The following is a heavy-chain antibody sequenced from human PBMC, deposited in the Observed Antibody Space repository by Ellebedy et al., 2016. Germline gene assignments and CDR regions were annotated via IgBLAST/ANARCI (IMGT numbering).Heavy chain of an antibody. CDR3: AKILWSGRLFDY. CDR2: ISYSSGTL. D-gene: IGHD2-21*01. Sequence: GGSLRLSCTASGFTFSSYPMNWVRQAPGKGLEWVSYISYSSGTLYYADSVKGRFTISRDISKDTLYLQMNNLRAEDTAVYYCAKILWSGRLFDYWGQGTPVTVSS. CDR1: GFTFSSYP. V-gene: IGHV3-48*01. J-gene: IGHJ4*02.